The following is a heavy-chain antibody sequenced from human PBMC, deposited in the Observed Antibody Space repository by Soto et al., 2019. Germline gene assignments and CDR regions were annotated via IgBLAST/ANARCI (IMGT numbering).Heavy chain of an antibody. J-gene: IGHJ6*02. CDR1: GGTFSSYA. CDR3: ASGYCSSTSCYKRDYYYGMDV. D-gene: IGHD2-2*02. V-gene: IGHV1-69*01. Sequence: QVQLVQSGAEVKKSGSSVKVSCKASGGTFSSYAISWVRQAPGQGLEWMGGIIPIFGTANYAQKFQGRVTITADESTSTAYMELSSLRSEDTAVYYCASGYCSSTSCYKRDYYYGMDVWGQGTTVTVSS. CDR2: IIPIFGTA.